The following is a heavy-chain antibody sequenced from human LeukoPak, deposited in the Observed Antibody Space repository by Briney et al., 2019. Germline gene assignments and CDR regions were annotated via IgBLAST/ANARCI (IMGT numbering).Heavy chain of an antibody. Sequence: SETLSLTCTVSGGSISSYYWSWIRQPAGKGLEWIGRIYTSGSNYNPSLKSRVTMSVDTSKNQFSLKLSSVTAADTAVYYCARIYSSSWFLNWFDPWGQGTLVTVSS. V-gene: IGHV4-4*07. CDR1: GGSISSYY. J-gene: IGHJ5*02. D-gene: IGHD6-13*01. CDR3: ARIYSSSWFLNWFDP. CDR2: IYTSGS.